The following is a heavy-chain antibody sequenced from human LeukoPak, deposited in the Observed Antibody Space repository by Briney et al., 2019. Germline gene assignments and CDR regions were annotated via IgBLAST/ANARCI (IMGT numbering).Heavy chain of an antibody. CDR2: IYYSGST. J-gene: IGHJ4*02. CDR1: GGSISSYY. V-gene: IGHV4-59*01. Sequence: KPSETLSLTCTVSGGSISSYYWSWIRQPPGKGPEWIGFIYYSGSTNYNPSLKSRVTISVDMSKNQFSLKLTSVTAADTAVYYCARGGGEFNNWGQGTLVTVSS. CDR3: ARGGGEFNN. D-gene: IGHD2-15*01.